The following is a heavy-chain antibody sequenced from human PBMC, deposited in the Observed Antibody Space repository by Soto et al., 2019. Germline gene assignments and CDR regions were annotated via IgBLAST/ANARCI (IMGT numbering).Heavy chain of an antibody. J-gene: IGHJ6*02. CDR2: VSPYNGDT. V-gene: IGHV1-18*04. D-gene: IGHD2-2*01. Sequence: ASVKVSCKASGYTFTTYGINWVRQAPGQGLEWMGWVSPYNGDTTYAQKVQGRVAMTTDKSTRTAYLELRSLRSDDTAVYYCAREVGHMDVWGQGTTVTVSS. CDR3: AREVGHMDV. CDR1: GYTFTTYG.